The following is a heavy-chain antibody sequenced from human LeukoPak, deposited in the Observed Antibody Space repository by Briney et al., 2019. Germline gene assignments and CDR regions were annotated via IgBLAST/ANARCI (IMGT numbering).Heavy chain of an antibody. CDR2: IKQDGSVK. CDR3: ARDQPTPRRAIFDY. CDR1: GFTYSSKR. Sequence: GGSLRLSCAASGFTYSSKRMSWDRQAPGKGLERVANIKQDGSVKYYVDSVKGRFTISRDNAKNSLYLQMNSLGAEDTAVYYCARDQPTPRRAIFDYWGQGTLVTVSS. D-gene: IGHD2-2*02. J-gene: IGHJ4*02. V-gene: IGHV3-7*01.